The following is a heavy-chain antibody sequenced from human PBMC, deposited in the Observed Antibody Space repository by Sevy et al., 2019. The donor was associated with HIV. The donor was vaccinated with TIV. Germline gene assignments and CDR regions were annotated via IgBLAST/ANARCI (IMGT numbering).Heavy chain of an antibody. CDR1: GFSFSNYG. D-gene: IGHD5-12*01. J-gene: IGHJ4*02. V-gene: IGHV3-33*01. CDR2: IRLDGNDK. CDR3: ARDPGYSGYDWGALTYYFDY. Sequence: GGSLRLSCEAFGFSFSNYGMHWVRQAQGKGPEWVSSIRLDGNDKQYADSVKGRFTTSRDNSKNTLNLQMNSLRAEDTAVYYCARDPGYSGYDWGALTYYFDYWGQGTLVTVSS.